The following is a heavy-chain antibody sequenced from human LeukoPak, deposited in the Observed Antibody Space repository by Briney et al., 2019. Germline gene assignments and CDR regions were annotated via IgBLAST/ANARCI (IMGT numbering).Heavy chain of an antibody. D-gene: IGHD2-15*01. Sequence: PSETLSLTCAVYGGSFSGYYWSWIRQPPGKGLEWIGEINHSGSTNYNPSLKSRVTISVDTSKNQFSLKLSSVTAADTAVYYCARERMVAATQNRPFDYWGQGTLVTVSS. V-gene: IGHV4-34*01. J-gene: IGHJ4*02. CDR1: GGSFSGYY. CDR2: INHSGST. CDR3: ARERMVAATQNRPFDY.